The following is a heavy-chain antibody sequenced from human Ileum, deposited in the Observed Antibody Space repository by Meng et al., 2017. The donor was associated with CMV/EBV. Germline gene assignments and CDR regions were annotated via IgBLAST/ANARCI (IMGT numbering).Heavy chain of an antibody. J-gene: IGHJ5*02. CDR3: ARDTTGHGNWFDP. CDR2: IYYSGST. Sequence: SESLSLTCTVSGGSISGSSYYWGWIRQPPGKGLEWIGSIYYSGSTYYNLSLKSPVTISVDTSKNQFSLRLCSVPAADTAVYYCARDTTGHGNWFDPWGQGTLVTVSS. CDR1: GGSISGSSYY. V-gene: IGHV4-39*07. D-gene: IGHD1-26*01.